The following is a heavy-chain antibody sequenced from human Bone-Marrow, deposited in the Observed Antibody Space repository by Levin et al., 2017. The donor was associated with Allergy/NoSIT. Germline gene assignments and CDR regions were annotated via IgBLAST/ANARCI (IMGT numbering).Heavy chain of an antibody. CDR3: ARGGYSGYELYYGMDV. J-gene: IGHJ6*02. V-gene: IGHV3-74*01. Sequence: LSLTCAASGFPFSSYWMHWVRPAPGKGLVWVSRINSDGSSTSYADSVKGRFTISRDNAKNTLYLQMNSLRAEDTAVYYCARGGYSGYELYYGMDVWGQGTTVTVSS. CDR2: INSDGSST. D-gene: IGHD5-12*01. CDR1: GFPFSSYW.